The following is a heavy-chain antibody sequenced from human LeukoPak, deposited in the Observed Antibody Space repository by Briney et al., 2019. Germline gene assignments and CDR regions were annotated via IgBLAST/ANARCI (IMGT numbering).Heavy chain of an antibody. Sequence: SETLSLTCTVSGGSISSSSYYWGWIRQSPGQGLEWIGSIYSSGSTYYNPSLKSRVTISIDTSKNQLSLKMSSVTAADTALYFCASNEWSGYYFDYWGQGTLVTASS. V-gene: IGHV4-39*01. CDR3: ASNEWSGYYFDY. D-gene: IGHD3-3*01. J-gene: IGHJ4*02. CDR2: IYSSGST. CDR1: GGSISSSSYY.